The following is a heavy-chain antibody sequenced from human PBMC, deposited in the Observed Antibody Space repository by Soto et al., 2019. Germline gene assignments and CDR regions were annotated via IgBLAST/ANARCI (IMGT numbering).Heavy chain of an antibody. CDR3: TTDFTDTAMVTDWFDP. CDR2: IKSKTDGGTT. V-gene: IGHV3-15*01. Sequence: PGGSLRLSCAASGFTFSNAWMSWVRQAPGKGLEWVGRIKSKTDGGTTDYAAPVKGRFTISRDDSKNTLYLQMNSLKTEDTAVYYCTTDFTDTAMVTDWFDPWGQGTLVTVSS. D-gene: IGHD5-18*01. CDR1: GFTFSNAW. J-gene: IGHJ5*02.